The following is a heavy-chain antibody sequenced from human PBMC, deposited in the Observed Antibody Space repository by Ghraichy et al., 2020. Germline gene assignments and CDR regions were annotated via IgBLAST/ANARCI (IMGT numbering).Heavy chain of an antibody. CDR3: ARESNGEVGAPVY. Sequence: SETLSLTCAVSGGSFSSYYWSWIRQPPGKGLEWIGNIYNSGSTNYNPSLKSRVTISIDTSKNQFSLKLTSVTAADTAVYYCARESNGEVGAPVYWGQGTQVTVSS. D-gene: IGHD1-26*01. J-gene: IGHJ4*02. CDR2: IYNSGST. CDR1: GGSFSSYY. V-gene: IGHV4-59*01.